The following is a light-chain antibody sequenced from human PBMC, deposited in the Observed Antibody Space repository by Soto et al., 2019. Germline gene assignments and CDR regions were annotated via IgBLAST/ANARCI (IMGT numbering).Light chain of an antibody. Sequence: EIVLTHSPATLSLSPGERATLSCRASQSVNSYLAWYQQKCGQAPRLLIYDTSNRATGIPDRFSGSGSGTDFTLTISSLEPEDFAVYYCQQRSSWPTFGQGTRLEIK. V-gene: IGKV3-11*01. CDR1: QSVNSY. CDR2: DTS. J-gene: IGKJ2*01. CDR3: QQRSSWPT.